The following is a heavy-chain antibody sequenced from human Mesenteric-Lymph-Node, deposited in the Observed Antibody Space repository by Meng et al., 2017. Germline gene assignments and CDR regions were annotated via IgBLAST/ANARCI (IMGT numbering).Heavy chain of an antibody. J-gene: IGHJ6*02. CDR2: INSDGSST. Sequence: AGSLRLSCAASGFTFSSYGMHWVRQAPGKGLVWVSRINSDGSSTSYANSVKGRFTISRDNAKHTLYLQMNSLRAEDTAVYYCARDGTYYDNSGYGMDVWGRGTTVTVSS. CDR1: GFTFSSYG. V-gene: IGHV3-74*01. CDR3: ARDGTYYDNSGYGMDV. D-gene: IGHD3-22*01.